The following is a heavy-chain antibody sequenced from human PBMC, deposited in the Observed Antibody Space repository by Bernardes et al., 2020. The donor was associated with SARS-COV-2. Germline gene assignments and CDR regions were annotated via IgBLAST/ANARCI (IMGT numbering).Heavy chain of an antibody. J-gene: IGHJ4*02. CDR1: GFTFDEYG. Sequence: GGSLRLSCAASGFTFDEYGIHWVRQVPGKGLEWVSGISWNSGTIRYADSVKGRFTISRDNAKNSVYLQMNSLRAEDTALYYCAKDSSGYGAGQIDHWGQGTLVTVSS. D-gene: IGHD3-22*01. V-gene: IGHV3-9*01. CDR2: ISWNSGTI. CDR3: AKDSSGYGAGQIDH.